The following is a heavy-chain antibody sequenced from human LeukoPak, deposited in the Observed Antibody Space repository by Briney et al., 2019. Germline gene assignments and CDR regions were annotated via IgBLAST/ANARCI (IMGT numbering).Heavy chain of an antibody. CDR2: INTNTGNP. D-gene: IGHD3-9*01. Sequence: GASVKVSCKASGYTFTSYAMNWVRQAPGQGLEWMGWINTNTGNPTYAQGFTGRFVFSLDTSVSTAYLQISSLKAEDTAVYYCASEGYYDILTGYSRPPLWGQGTLVTVSS. V-gene: IGHV7-4-1*02. J-gene: IGHJ4*02. CDR3: ASEGYYDILTGYSRPPL. CDR1: GYTFTSYA.